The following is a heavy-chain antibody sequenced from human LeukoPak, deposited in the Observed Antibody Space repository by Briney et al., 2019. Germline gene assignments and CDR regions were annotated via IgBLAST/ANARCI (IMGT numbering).Heavy chain of an antibody. D-gene: IGHD1-14*01. CDR3: AREGPGEESVSFDY. J-gene: IGHJ4*02. V-gene: IGHV3-30-3*01. CDR1: GFTFSSYA. CDR2: ISYDGSNK. Sequence: GGSLRLSCAASGFTFSSYAMHWVRQAPGKGLEWVAVISYDGSNKYYADSVKGRFTISRDNSKNTLYLQMNSLRAEDTAVYYCAREGPGEESVSFDYWGQGTLVTVSS.